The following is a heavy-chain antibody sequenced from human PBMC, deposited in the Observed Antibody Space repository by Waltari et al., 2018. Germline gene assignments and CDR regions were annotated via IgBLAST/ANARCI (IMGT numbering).Heavy chain of an antibody. CDR3: ARDQAYYDFWSGPAGAFDI. Sequence: QVQLQESGPGLVKPSETLSLTCTVSGGSISSYYWSWIRQPPGNGLEWIGYIYYSGSTNYNPSLKSRVTISVDTSKNQFSLKLSSVTAADTAVYYCARDQAYYDFWSGPAGAFDIWGQGTMVTVSS. V-gene: IGHV4-59*01. CDR2: IYYSGST. J-gene: IGHJ3*02. D-gene: IGHD3-3*01. CDR1: GGSISSYY.